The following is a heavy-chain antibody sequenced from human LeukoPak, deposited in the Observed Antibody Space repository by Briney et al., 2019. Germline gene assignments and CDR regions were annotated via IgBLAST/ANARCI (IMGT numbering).Heavy chain of an antibody. J-gene: IGHJ4*02. CDR2: IYVGGSDT. Sequence: HGESLKISCKGSGYTFPSYWIAWVRQMPGKGLEWMGVIYVGGSDTRYSPSFQGQVTISADKSISTAYLQWGSLKASDTAMYYCARLGYCSGGTCYNSYFDYWGQGTLLT. CDR3: ARLGYCSGGTCYNSYFDY. D-gene: IGHD2-15*01. V-gene: IGHV5-51*01. CDR1: GYTFPSYW.